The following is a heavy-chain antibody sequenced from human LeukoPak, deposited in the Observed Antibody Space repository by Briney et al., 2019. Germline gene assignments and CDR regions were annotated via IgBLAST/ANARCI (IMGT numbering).Heavy chain of an antibody. J-gene: IGHJ4*02. CDR1: GYTFSIYN. V-gene: IGHV1-24*01. Sequence: ASVKVSCKASGYTFSIYNMHWVRQAPGKGLEWMGGFDPEDGETIYAQKFQGRVTMTEDTSTDTACMELSSLRSEDTAVYYCATEGRDSSSWYIVNWGQGTLVTVSS. D-gene: IGHD6-13*01. CDR2: FDPEDGET. CDR3: ATEGRDSSSWYIVN.